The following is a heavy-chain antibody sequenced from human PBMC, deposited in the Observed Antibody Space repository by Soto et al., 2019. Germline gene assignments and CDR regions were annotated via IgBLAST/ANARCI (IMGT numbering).Heavy chain of an antibody. CDR3: ANDYGDYRNDAFDI. D-gene: IGHD4-17*01. CDR2: IHYSGST. J-gene: IGHJ3*02. V-gene: IGHV4-59*12. Sequence: SETLSLTCTVSSGSISSYYWSWIRQAPGKGLEWIGEIHYSGSTNYNPSLRSRVTITLDRSKNQFTLRLSSMTAADAAVYFCANDYGDYRNDAFDIRSPGTRVT. CDR1: SGSISSYY.